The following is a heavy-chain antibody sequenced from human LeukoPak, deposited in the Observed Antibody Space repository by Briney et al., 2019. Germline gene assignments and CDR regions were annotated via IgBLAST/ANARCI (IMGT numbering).Heavy chain of an antibody. J-gene: IGHJ4*02. CDR3: ARHYCTSIRCYHFDY. D-gene: IGHD2-2*01. CDR2: IYTSGST. CDR1: GGSISNYY. V-gene: IGHV4-4*07. Sequence: PSETLSLTCTVSGGSISNYYWTWIRQPAGKGLEWIGRIYTSGSTNYNPSLKSRVTMSVDTSKNQFSLKVTSVTAADTAVYYCARHYCTSIRCYHFDYWGQGALVTVSS.